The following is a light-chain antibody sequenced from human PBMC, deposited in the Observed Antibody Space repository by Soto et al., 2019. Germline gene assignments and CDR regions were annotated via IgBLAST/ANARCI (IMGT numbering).Light chain of an antibody. CDR1: SSDVGSYNL. V-gene: IGLV2-23*02. Sequence: QLVLTQPASVSGSPGQSITISCTGTSSDVGSYNLVSWYQHHPGKAPKLMIYEVSKRPSGVSNRFSGSKSGNTASLTISGLQAEDEADYYCCSYAGSKDVVFGGGTKLTVL. J-gene: IGLJ2*01. CDR2: EVS. CDR3: CSYAGSKDVV.